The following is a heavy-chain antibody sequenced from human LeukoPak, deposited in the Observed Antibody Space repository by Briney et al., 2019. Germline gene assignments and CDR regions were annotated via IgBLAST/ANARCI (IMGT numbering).Heavy chain of an antibody. Sequence: ASVKVSCKVSGYTLTELSMHWVRQAPGKGLEWMGGFDPEDGETIYAQKFQGRVTMTEDTSTDTAYMELSSLRSEDTAVYYCATAIAVAGTNDAFDIWGQGTMVTVSS. CDR3: ATAIAVAGTNDAFDI. CDR1: GYTLTELS. V-gene: IGHV1-24*01. CDR2: FDPEDGET. D-gene: IGHD6-19*01. J-gene: IGHJ3*02.